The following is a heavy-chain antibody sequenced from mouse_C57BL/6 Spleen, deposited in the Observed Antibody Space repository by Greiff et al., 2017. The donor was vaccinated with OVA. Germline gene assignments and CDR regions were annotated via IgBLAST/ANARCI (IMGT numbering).Heavy chain of an antibody. CDR1: GYTFTSYW. D-gene: IGHD1-1*01. CDR3: ARADYYGSPAWFAY. J-gene: IGHJ3*01. V-gene: IGHV1-59*01. CDR2: IDPSDSYT. Sequence: QVQLQQPGAELVRPGTSVKLSCKASGYTFTSYWMHWVKQRPGQGLEWIGVIDPSDSYTNYNQKFKGKATLTVDTSSSTAYMQLSSLTSEDSAVYYCARADYYGSPAWFAYWGQGTLVTVSA.